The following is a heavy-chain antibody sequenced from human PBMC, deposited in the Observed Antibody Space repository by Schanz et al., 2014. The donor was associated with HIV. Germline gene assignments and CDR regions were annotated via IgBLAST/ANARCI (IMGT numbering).Heavy chain of an antibody. D-gene: IGHD3-10*01. CDR1: GYDFGYLD. J-gene: IGHJ4*02. Sequence: QVSLVQSGAEVKKPGASVRVSCEASGYDFGYLDINWVRQAPGQGLEWMGWINSDNGTNYAQEFQGRVTMTRDTSIGTAYMELRSLRADDTAVYFCASSRLLWFGELFDNWGQGTLVTVSS. CDR3: ASSRLLWFGELFDN. CDR2: INSDNGT. V-gene: IGHV1-2*02.